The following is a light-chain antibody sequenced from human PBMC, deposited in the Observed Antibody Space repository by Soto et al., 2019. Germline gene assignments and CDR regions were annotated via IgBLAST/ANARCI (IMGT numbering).Light chain of an antibody. J-gene: IGLJ1*01. CDR2: DVG. V-gene: IGLV2-14*03. CDR1: NSDVGAYSY. Sequence: QSVLTQPASVSGSPGQSITISCTGTNSDVGAYSYVSWYQQYPGKAPKLLIYDVGARPSGISDRFSGSKSGNTASLTISGLQAEDEADYYCSSCTAFTTYVFGSGTKVTVL. CDR3: SSCTAFTTYV.